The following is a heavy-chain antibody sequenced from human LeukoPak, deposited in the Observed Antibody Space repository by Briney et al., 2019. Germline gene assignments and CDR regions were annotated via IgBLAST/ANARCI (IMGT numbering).Heavy chain of an antibody. CDR1: GFTFSSYA. V-gene: IGHV3-23*01. CDR3: AKKAVTDSGTPANYFDY. Sequence: PGGSLRLSCAASGFTFSSYAMSWVRQAPGRGLEWVSTIDVGGNTFYADSVRGRFTISRDNSKNTLYLQMNSLRAEDTAVYYCAKKAVTDSGTPANYFDYWGQGTLVTVSS. D-gene: IGHD3-10*01. CDR2: IDVGGNT. J-gene: IGHJ4*02.